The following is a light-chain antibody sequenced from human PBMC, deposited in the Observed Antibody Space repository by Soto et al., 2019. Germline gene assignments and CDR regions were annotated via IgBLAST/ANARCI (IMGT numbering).Light chain of an antibody. V-gene: IGKV3-15*01. Sequence: EIVMTQSPATLSVSPGERATLSCRASQSVSSNLAWYQQKPGQAPRLLIYGASTRATGIQARFSGSASGTEFTLTISSLQYDVFDFYYCQQYNNWWTFGQGTKVEIK. CDR2: GAS. J-gene: IGKJ1*01. CDR1: QSVSSN. CDR3: QQYNNWWT.